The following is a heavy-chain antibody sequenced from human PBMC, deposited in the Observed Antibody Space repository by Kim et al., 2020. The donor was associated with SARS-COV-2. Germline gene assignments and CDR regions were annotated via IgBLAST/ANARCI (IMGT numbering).Heavy chain of an antibody. CDR3: ARDVGWVGELRLYAMDV. CDR1: GGSISSGGYY. J-gene: IGHJ6*02. D-gene: IGHD3-10*01. V-gene: IGHV4-31*03. CDR2: IYYSGST. Sequence: SETLSLTCTVSGGSISSGGYYWSWIRQHPGKGLEWIGYIYYSGSTYYNPSLKSRVTISVDTSKNQFSLKLSSVTAADTAVYYCARDVGWVGELRLYAMDVWGQGTTVTVSS.